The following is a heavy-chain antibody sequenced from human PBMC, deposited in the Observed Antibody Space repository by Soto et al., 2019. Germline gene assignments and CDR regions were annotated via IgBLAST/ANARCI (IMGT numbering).Heavy chain of an antibody. D-gene: IGHD3-22*01. Sequence: SVKVSCKASGGTFSSYAISWVRQAPGQGLEWMGGIIPIFGTANYAQKFQGRVAITADESTSTAYMELSSLRSEDTAVYYCARVVVIPPGAFDIWGQGTMVTVSS. CDR3: ARVVVIPPGAFDI. CDR2: IIPIFGTA. J-gene: IGHJ3*02. CDR1: GGTFSSYA. V-gene: IGHV1-69*13.